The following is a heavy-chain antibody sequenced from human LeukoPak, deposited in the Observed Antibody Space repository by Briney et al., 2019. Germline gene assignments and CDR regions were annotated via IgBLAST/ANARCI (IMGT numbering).Heavy chain of an antibody. Sequence: PSETLSLTCTVSGGSIISSSHLWAWIRQPLGKGLEWIASIYYSGSTYYNPSLKSRVTIYVDTSKNQFSLKLSSVTAADTAVYYCAGHLRYSDYRCHRGQGTLVTVSS. J-gene: IGHJ1*01. CDR3: AGHLRYSDYRCH. D-gene: IGHD4-11*01. CDR2: IYYSGST. V-gene: IGHV4-39*01. CDR1: GGSIISSSHL.